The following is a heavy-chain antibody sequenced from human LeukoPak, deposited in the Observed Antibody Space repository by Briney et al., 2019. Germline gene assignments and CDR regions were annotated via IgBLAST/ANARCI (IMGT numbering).Heavy chain of an antibody. J-gene: IGHJ4*02. CDR1: GFTFSSYS. V-gene: IGHV3-48*01. CDR3: ARGGYSSSWYYFDY. CDR2: ISSSSSTI. D-gene: IGHD6-13*01. Sequence: GGSLRLSCAASGFTFSSYSMNWVRQAPGKGLEWVSYISSSSSTIYYADSVKGRFTISRDNAKNSLYLQMNSLRAEDTAVYYCARGGYSSSWYYFDYWGQGTLVTVSS.